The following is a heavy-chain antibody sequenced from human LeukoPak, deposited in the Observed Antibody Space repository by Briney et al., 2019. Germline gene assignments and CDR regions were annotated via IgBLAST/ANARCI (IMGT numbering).Heavy chain of an antibody. J-gene: IGHJ4*02. CDR3: ARPHSSGSAEY. Sequence: AGSPRLSCATSGFTFSGSAIHWFRQASGRGLEWIGRLRTKSKNYAAIYSASVQGRFTLSRDDSKNTAYLEMNSLNTEDTAVYFCARPHSSGSAEYWGQGTQVTVSS. V-gene: IGHV3-73*01. D-gene: IGHD6-19*01. CDR1: GFTFSGSA. CDR2: LRTKSKNYAA.